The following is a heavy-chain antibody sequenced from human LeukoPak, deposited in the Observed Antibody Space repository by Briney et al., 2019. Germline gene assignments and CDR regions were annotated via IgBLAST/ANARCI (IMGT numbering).Heavy chain of an antibody. D-gene: IGHD3-3*01. CDR2: IYYSGST. CDR3: ARLGPDPTIFGVVFQYYYYMDV. J-gene: IGHJ6*03. V-gene: IGHV4-39*01. CDR1: GGSISSSSYY. Sequence: PSETLSLTCTVSGGSISSSSYYWGWIRQPPGKGLEWIGSIYYSGSTYYNPSLKSRVTISVDTSKNQFSLKLSSVTAADTAVYYCARLGPDPTIFGVVFQYYYYMDVWGKGTTVTVSS.